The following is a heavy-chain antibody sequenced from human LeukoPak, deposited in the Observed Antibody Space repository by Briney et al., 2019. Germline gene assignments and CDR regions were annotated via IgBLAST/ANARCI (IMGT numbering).Heavy chain of an antibody. V-gene: IGHV3-7*04. Sequence: GGSLRLSCVASGFPFSSYWMTWVRQAPGKGLEWVANIKQDGSKKSYVDSVKGRFTISRDNVKNSLYLQMNSLRAEDTAIYYCTRVGYIDEGIAYWGQGTLVTVSS. CDR1: GFPFSSYW. D-gene: IGHD5-24*01. CDR3: TRVGYIDEGIAY. J-gene: IGHJ4*02. CDR2: IKQDGSKK.